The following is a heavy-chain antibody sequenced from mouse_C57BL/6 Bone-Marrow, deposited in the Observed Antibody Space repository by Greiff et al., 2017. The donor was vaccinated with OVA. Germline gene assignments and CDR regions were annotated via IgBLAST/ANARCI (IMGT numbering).Heavy chain of an antibody. D-gene: IGHD2-5*01. J-gene: IGHJ3*01. CDR2: IWSGGST. CDR3: ARNSDYSNYAWFAY. V-gene: IGHV2-2*01. Sequence: VQVVESGPGLVQPSQSLSITCTVSGFSLTSYGVHWVRQSPGKGLEWLGVIWSGGSTDYNAAFISRLSISKDNSKSQVFFKMNSLQADDTAIYYCARNSDYSNYAWFAYWGQGTLVTVSA. CDR1: GFSLTSYG.